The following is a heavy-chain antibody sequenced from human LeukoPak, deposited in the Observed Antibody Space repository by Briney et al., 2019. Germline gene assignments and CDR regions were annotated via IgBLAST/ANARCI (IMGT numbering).Heavy chain of an antibody. CDR2: INHSGST. CDR1: GGSFSGYY. V-gene: IGHV4-34*01. CDR3: ARGVVVPSLRAYYYGMDV. J-gene: IGHJ6*02. Sequence: TSSETLSLTCAVYGGSFSGYYWSWIRQPPGKGLEWIGEINHSGSTNYNPSLKSRVTISVDTSKNQFSLKLSSVTAADTAVYYCARGVVVPSLRAYYYGMDVWGQGTTVTVSS. D-gene: IGHD2-2*01.